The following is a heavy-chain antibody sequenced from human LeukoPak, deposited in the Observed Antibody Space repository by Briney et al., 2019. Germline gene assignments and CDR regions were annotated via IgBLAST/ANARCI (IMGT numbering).Heavy chain of an antibody. CDR3: ARAVFRAAVSGY. CDR1: GYTFTGYY. V-gene: IGHV1-2*02. D-gene: IGHD3-10*01. Sequence: GASVKVSCKASGYTFTGYYMHWVRPAPGQGLEWMGWINPNSGGTNYAQKFQGRVTMTRDTSISTAYMELSRLRSDDTAVYYCARAVFRAAVSGYWGQGTLVTVSS. J-gene: IGHJ4*02. CDR2: INPNSGGT.